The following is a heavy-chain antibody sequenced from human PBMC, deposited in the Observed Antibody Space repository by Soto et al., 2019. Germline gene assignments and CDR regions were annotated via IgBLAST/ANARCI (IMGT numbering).Heavy chain of an antibody. CDR3: PRLVGAFSYYYGMDV. D-gene: IGHD1-26*01. V-gene: IGHV5-51*01. CDR1: GYSFTSYW. CDR2: IYPGDSDT. J-gene: IGHJ6*01. Sequence: PAESLTISCKVSGYSFTSYWIVWVLQMPGKGLEWMGIIYPGDSDTRYSPSFQGQVTISADKSISTAYLQWSSLKASDTAMYYCPRLVGAFSYYYGMDVWGQGTTVTVSS.